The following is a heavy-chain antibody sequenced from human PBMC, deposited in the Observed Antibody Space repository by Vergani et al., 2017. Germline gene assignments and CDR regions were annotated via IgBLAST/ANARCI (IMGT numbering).Heavy chain of an antibody. V-gene: IGHV4-59*01. CDR1: GCSISSYY. CDR2: IYYSGST. Sequence: QVQLQESGPGLVKPSETLSLTCTVSGCSISSYYWSWIRQPPGKGLEWIGYIYYSGSTNYNPSLKSRVTISVDTSKNQFSLKLSSVTAADTALYYCARRLVGNYQTGNWFDPWGQGTLVTVSS. J-gene: IGHJ5*02. CDR3: ARRLVGNYQTGNWFDP. D-gene: IGHD4-11*01.